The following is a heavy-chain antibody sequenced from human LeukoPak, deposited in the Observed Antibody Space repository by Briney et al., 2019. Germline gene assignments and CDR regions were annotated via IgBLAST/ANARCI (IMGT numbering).Heavy chain of an antibody. D-gene: IGHD6-19*01. Sequence: GGSLRLSCAASGFTFSSYGMHWVRQAPGKGLEWVAFIRYDGSSKYYADSVKDRFTISRDNSKNTLYLQMNSLRDEDTAVYYCARDPYSGGYGAYYYYYMDVWGKGTTVTVSS. J-gene: IGHJ6*03. CDR2: IRYDGSSK. V-gene: IGHV3-30*02. CDR3: ARDPYSGGYGAYYYYYMDV. CDR1: GFTFSSYG.